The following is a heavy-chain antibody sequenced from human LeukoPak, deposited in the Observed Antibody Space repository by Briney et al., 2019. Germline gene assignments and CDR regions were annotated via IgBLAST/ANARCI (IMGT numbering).Heavy chain of an antibody. CDR2: INHSGST. Sequence: SETLSLTCAVYGGSFSGYYWSWIRQPPGKGLEWIGEINHSGSTNYNPSLKSRVTISVDTSKNQFSLKLSSVTAADTAVYYCARDPSNDILTGYPDYWSQGTLVTVSS. J-gene: IGHJ4*02. D-gene: IGHD3-9*01. CDR3: ARDPSNDILTGYPDY. CDR1: GGSFSGYY. V-gene: IGHV4-34*01.